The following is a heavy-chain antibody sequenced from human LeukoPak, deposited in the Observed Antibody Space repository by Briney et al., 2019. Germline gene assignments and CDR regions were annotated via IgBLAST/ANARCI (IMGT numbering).Heavy chain of an antibody. CDR2: IRYDGSNK. CDR3: AKDDCSSTSCYSKGFPYAEYFQH. J-gene: IGHJ1*01. V-gene: IGHV3-30*02. CDR1: GFTFSSYG. Sequence: GGSLRLSCAASGFTFSSYGMHWVRQAPGKGLEWVAFIRYDGSNKYYADSVKGRFTISRDNSKNTLYLQMNSLRAEDTAVYYCAKDDCSSTSCYSKGFPYAEYFQHWGQGTLVTVSS. D-gene: IGHD2-2*01.